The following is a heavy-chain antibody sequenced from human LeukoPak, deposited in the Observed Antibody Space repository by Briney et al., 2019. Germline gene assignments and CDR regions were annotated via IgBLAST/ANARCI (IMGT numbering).Heavy chain of an antibody. J-gene: IGHJ5*02. D-gene: IGHD6-19*01. CDR2: TYYRSNWYN. V-gene: IGHV6-1*01. CDR3: ARANLRQWLTLDP. Sequence: SQTLSLTCAISGDSVSSNSAAWTWIRQSPSGGLEWLGRTYYRSNWYNDYALSVRSRITINPDTAKNQFSLHLNSVTPEDTAVYYCARANLRQWLTLDPWGQGTLVTVSS. CDR1: GDSVSSNSAA.